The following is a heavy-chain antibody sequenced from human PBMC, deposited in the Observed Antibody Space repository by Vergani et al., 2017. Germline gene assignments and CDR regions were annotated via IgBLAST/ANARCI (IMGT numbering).Heavy chain of an antibody. CDR2: LSGSSSDT. Sequence: EVQLLESGGGLVQPGGSLRLSCAASGFTFSSNAMSWGRQGPGKGLEWVSALSGSSSDTYYTDSVKGRFTISRDNSKKMLYLQMNSLRAEDTAVYYCAKEISLTTRSFDYWGQGTLVTVSS. J-gene: IGHJ4*02. CDR3: AKEISLTTRSFDY. V-gene: IGHV3-23*01. D-gene: IGHD3-3*01. CDR1: GFTFSSNA.